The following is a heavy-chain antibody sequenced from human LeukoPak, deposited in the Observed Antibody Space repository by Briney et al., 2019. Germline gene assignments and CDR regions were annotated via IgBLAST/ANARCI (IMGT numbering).Heavy chain of an antibody. CDR2: IKQDGSEK. CDR3: ATEGGDFWSGYYKAFDY. V-gene: IGHV3-7*01. J-gene: IGHJ4*02. CDR1: GFTFSSYW. Sequence: GGSLRLSCAASGFTFSSYWMSWVRQAPGKGLEWVANIKQDGSEKYYVDSVKGRFTISRDNAKNSLYLQMNSLRAEDTAVYYCATEGGDFWSGYYKAFDYWGQGTLVTVSS. D-gene: IGHD3-3*01.